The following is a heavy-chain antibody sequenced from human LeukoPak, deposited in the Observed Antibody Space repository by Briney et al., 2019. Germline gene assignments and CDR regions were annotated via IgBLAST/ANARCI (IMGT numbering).Heavy chain of an antibody. CDR1: GGTFSSYA. V-gene: IGHV1-69*06. Sequence: ASVKVSFKASGGTFSSYAISWVRQAPGQGLEWMGGIIPIFGTANYAQKFQGRVTITADKSTSTAYMELRSLRSDDTAVYYCARWAQPYHYYYMDVWGKGTTVTISS. J-gene: IGHJ6*03. CDR2: IIPIFGTA. CDR3: ARWAQPYHYYYMDV.